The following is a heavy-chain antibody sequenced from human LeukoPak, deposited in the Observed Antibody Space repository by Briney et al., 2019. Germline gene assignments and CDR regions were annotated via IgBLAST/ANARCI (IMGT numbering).Heavy chain of an antibody. CDR2: IYYSGRT. CDR3: ARDISGGSHVFDI. Sequence: PSGTLSLTCTVSGGSISGYSWNWIRQPPGKGLEWIGSIYYSGRTNYNPSLESRVTISVDTSKNQFSLQLNSVTAADTAVYYCARDISGGSHVFDIWGQGTMVTVSS. J-gene: IGHJ3*02. D-gene: IGHD3-3*02. V-gene: IGHV4-59*08. CDR1: GGSISGYS.